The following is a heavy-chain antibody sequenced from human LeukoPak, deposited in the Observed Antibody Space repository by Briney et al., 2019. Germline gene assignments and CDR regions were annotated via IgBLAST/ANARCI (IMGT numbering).Heavy chain of an antibody. D-gene: IGHD2/OR15-2a*01. J-gene: IGHJ4*02. CDR2: ISDIGSI. CDR3: AGHHPRNTVDF. V-gene: IGHV4-59*08. CDR1: GGSISSYY. Sequence: SETLSLTCTVSGGSISSYYRSWIRQPPGKGLEWIAYISDIGSINCNPSLKSRVTISLDTSKNQFSLKLSSVTAADTAVYYCAGHHPRNTVDFWGQGTLVTVSS.